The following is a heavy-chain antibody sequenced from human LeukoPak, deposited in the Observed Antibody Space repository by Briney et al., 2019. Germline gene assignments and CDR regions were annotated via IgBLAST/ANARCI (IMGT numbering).Heavy chain of an antibody. CDR3: AKVIGARPFDP. Sequence: GGSLRLSCAASGFTFNNYAMIWVRQAPGKGLEWVSLISGTGNSIYYADSVKGRFTISRDNSKNTVYLQVNSLRVEDTAIYYCAKVIGARPFDPWGQGTLVTVSS. CDR1: GFTFNNYA. CDR2: ISGTGNSI. V-gene: IGHV3-23*01. J-gene: IGHJ5*02. D-gene: IGHD6-6*01.